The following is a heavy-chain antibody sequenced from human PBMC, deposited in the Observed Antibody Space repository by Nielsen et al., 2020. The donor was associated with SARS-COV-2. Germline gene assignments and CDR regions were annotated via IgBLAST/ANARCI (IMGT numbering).Heavy chain of an antibody. Sequence: SETLSLTCTVSGGPISDGGYYWTWIRQHPGKGLEWVGYIDYRGKTYYNPSLKSRASMSVDTSKNQFSLMLSSVTAADTAVFYCARESEYRDRWKALDSWGHGTLVTVS. CDR1: GGPISDGGYY. V-gene: IGHV4-31*03. J-gene: IGHJ5*01. CDR3: ARESEYRDRWKALDS. D-gene: IGHD2-2*01. CDR2: IDYRGKT.